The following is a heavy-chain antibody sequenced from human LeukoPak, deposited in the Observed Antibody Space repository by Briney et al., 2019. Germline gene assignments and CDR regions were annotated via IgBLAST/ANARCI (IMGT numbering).Heavy chain of an antibody. V-gene: IGHV5-10-1*01. D-gene: IGHD6-13*01. J-gene: IGHJ4*02. Sequence: PGDSLTISCKGSGYSFTTYWISWVRQMPGKGLEWMGRIDPSDSYTNYSPSFQGHVTISADKSFSTAYLQWTSLKASDTAMYYCARHAKAYGSSCDYWGQGTLVTVSS. CDR2: IDPSDSYT. CDR1: GYSFTTYW. CDR3: ARHAKAYGSSCDY.